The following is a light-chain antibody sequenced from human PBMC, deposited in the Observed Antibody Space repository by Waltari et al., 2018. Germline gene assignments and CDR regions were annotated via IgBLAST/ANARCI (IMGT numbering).Light chain of an antibody. CDR3: CSFAGSISVFTV. CDR1: SSDVGGYNL. J-gene: IGLJ1*01. V-gene: IGLV2-23*02. CDR2: DVT. Sequence: QSALTHFASVSGSPGQSITISCTGTSSDVGGYNLVYWYQQHPGRAPKLIIYDVTKRPSGVSNRFSGSKSGNTASLTISGLQAEDEADYYCCSFAGSISVFTVFGTGTTVTVL.